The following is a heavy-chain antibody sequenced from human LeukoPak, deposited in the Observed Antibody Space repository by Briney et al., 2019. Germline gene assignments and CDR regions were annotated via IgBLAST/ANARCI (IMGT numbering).Heavy chain of an antibody. Sequence: SETLSLTCTVSGGSISSYYWSWIRQPPGKGLEWIGYIYYSGSTNYNPSLKSRVTISVDTSKNQFSLKLSSVTAADTAVYYCARDLRTGNRRVEYWGEGTLVTVSS. CDR1: GGSISSYY. D-gene: IGHD7-27*01. V-gene: IGHV4-59*01. CDR3: ARDLRTGNRRVEY. J-gene: IGHJ4*02. CDR2: IYYSGST.